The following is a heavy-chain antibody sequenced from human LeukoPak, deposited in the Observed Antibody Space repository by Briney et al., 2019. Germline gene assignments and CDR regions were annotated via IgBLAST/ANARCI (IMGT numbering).Heavy chain of an antibody. CDR3: AKDQILVEPTTYH. CDR1: GFTFSSYS. CDR2: ITRSSIYI. Sequence: PGGSLRLSCAASGFTFSSYSMNWVRQAPGKGLEWVSSITRSSIYIYYADSVKGRFTISRDNARNSLYLQMNSLRAEDTAVYYCAKDQILVEPTTYHWGQGTLVTVSS. J-gene: IGHJ5*02. D-gene: IGHD1-26*01. V-gene: IGHV3-21*04.